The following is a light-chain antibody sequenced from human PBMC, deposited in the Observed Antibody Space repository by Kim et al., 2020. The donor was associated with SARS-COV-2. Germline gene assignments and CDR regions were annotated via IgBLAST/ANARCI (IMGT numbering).Light chain of an antibody. Sequence: SITISCTGTTSDVGDYNYVSWYQQQPGKSPKLIIYDVNKRPSGVSNRFSGSKSGNTASLTISGLQSEDEADYYCSSYTPSSTSLYVFGTGTKVTVL. CDR3: SSYTPSSTSLYV. V-gene: IGLV2-14*03. CDR2: DVN. CDR1: TSDVGDYNY. J-gene: IGLJ1*01.